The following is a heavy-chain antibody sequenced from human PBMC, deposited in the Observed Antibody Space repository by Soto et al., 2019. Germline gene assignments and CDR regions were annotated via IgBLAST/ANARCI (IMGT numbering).Heavy chain of an antibody. J-gene: IGHJ6*02. CDR2: IWYDGSNK. CDR3: AREGSFGAAAGMDV. CDR1: GFTFSSYG. D-gene: IGHD6-13*01. Sequence: QVQLVESGGGVVQPGRSLRLSCAASGFTFSSYGMHWVRQAPGKGLEWVAVIWYDGSNKYYADSVKGRFTISRDNSKNTLYLQMNSLRAEDTAVYYCAREGSFGAAAGMDVWGQGTTVTVSS. V-gene: IGHV3-33*01.